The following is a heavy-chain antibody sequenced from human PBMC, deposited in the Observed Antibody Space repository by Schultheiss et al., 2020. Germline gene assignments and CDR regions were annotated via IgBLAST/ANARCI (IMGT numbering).Heavy chain of an antibody. CDR1: GFSLSTSGVG. Sequence: SGPTLVKPTQTLTLTCTFSGFSLSTSGVGLGWVRQPPGKALEWLALIFWDDDKRYSPSLKNRLTITKDTSKNQVVFTMANMNPVDTATYYCARRLPVNYDRLTGYAKSPQYYDFWGQGTPVTVSS. CDR2: IFWDDDK. D-gene: IGHD3-9*01. V-gene: IGHV2-5*02. J-gene: IGHJ4*02. CDR3: ARRLPVNYDRLTGYAKSPQYYDF.